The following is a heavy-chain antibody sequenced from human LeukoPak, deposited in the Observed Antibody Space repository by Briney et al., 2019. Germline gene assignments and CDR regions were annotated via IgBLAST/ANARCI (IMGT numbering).Heavy chain of an antibody. Sequence: SETLSLTCTVSGGSISSGGYYWGWIRQHPGKGLEWIGYIYYSGSTYYNPSLKSRVTISVDTSKNQFSLKLSSVTAADTAVYYCARVDYGSGSYRFDPWGQGALVTVSS. CDR3: ARVDYGSGSYRFDP. J-gene: IGHJ5*02. D-gene: IGHD3-10*01. CDR1: GGSISSGGYY. V-gene: IGHV4-31*03. CDR2: IYYSGST.